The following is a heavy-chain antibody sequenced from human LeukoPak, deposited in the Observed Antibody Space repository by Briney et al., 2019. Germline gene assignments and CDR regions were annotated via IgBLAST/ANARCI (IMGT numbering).Heavy chain of an antibody. V-gene: IGHV4-61*01. Sequence: PSETLSLTCTVSGVSVSSGSYYWSWIRQPPGKGLEWIGYIYYSGSTNYNPSLKSRVTISVDTSKNQFSLKLSSVTAADTAVYYCARERVVPAARKKYYYYGMDVWGQGTTVTVSS. D-gene: IGHD2-2*01. CDR1: GVSVSSGSYY. CDR3: ARERVVPAARKKYYYYGMDV. J-gene: IGHJ6*02. CDR2: IYYSGST.